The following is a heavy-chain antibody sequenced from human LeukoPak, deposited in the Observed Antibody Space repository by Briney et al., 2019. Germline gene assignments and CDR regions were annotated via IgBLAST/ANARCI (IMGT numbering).Heavy chain of an antibody. V-gene: IGHV3-21*01. CDR3: ARDGYSTSSFDF. D-gene: IGHD6-6*01. J-gene: IGHJ4*02. CDR1: EFIFSSYN. Sequence: GGSLRLSGAASEFIFSSYNMNWVRQAPGKGLEWVSSISSSSTYIYYVDSVKGRFTISRDNAKNSLYLQMNSLRAEDTAVYYCARDGYSTSSFDFWGQGTLVTVSS. CDR2: ISSSSTYI.